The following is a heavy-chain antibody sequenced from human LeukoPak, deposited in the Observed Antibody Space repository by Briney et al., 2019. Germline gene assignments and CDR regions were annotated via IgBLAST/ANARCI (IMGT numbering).Heavy chain of an antibody. CDR3: ARDQVAVAGMGFDY. D-gene: IGHD6-19*01. CDR1: GGSISSYY. CDR2: IYYSGST. V-gene: IGHV4-59*01. J-gene: IGHJ4*02. Sequence: KSSETLSLTCTVSGGSISSYYWSWLRQPPGKGLEWIGYIYYSGSTNYNPSLKSRVTISVDTSKNQFSLKLSSVTAADTAVYYCARDQVAVAGMGFDYWGQGTLVTVSS.